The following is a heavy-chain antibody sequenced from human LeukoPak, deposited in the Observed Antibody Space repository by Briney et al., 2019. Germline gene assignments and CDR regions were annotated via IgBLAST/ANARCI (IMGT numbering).Heavy chain of an antibody. CDR1: GFTFSSYS. CDR3: ARVPAYYYDSSGYGDV. CDR2: ISSSSNTI. D-gene: IGHD3-22*01. V-gene: IGHV3-48*01. J-gene: IGHJ6*04. Sequence: GGSLRLSCAASGFTFSSYSMNWVRQAPGKGLEWVSYISSSSNTIYYADSVKGRFTISRDNAKNSLYLQMNGLRAEDTAVYYCARVPAYYYDSSGYGDVWGKGTTVTVSS.